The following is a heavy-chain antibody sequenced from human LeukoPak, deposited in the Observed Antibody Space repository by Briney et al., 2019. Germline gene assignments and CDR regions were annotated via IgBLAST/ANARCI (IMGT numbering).Heavy chain of an antibody. V-gene: IGHV4-39*07. CDR3: ARGVDKITGNDY. J-gene: IGHJ4*02. CDR1: GGSISSSSYY. Sequence: SETLSLTCTVSGGSISSSSYYWGWIRQPPGKGLEWIGSIYYSGSTYYNPSLKSRVTISVDTSKNQFSLKLSSVTAADTAVYYCARGVDKITGNDYWGQGTLVTVSS. CDR2: IYYSGST. D-gene: IGHD1-20*01.